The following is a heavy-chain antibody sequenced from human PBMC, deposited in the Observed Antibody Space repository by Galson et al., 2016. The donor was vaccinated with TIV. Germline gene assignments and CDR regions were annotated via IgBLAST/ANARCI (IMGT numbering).Heavy chain of an antibody. V-gene: IGHV4-39*01. J-gene: IGHJ6*02. CDR3: VRPHSYSYYALDV. CDR2: IYYTWST. CDR1: GGSIGTSSYY. Sequence: SETLSLTCTISGGSIGTSSYYWAWVRQPPGQGLEWIGSIYYTWSTNYNLSLKSRVTISADRSKNQFSLELYSVTAADTAVYYCVRPHSYSYYALDVWGRGTTVTVSS.